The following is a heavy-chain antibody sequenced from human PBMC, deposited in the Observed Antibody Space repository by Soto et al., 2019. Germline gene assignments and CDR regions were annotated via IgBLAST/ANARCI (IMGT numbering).Heavy chain of an antibody. CDR3: ASLSMIVGVNWFDP. Sequence: SVKVSCKASGGTFSSYAISWVRQAPGQGLEWMGGIIPIFGTTNYAQKFQGRVTITRDESTSTAYMELSSLRSEDTVFFYCASLSMIVGVNWFDPWGQGTLVTVSS. D-gene: IGHD3-22*01. CDR2: IIPIFGTT. V-gene: IGHV1-69*05. J-gene: IGHJ5*02. CDR1: GGTFSSYA.